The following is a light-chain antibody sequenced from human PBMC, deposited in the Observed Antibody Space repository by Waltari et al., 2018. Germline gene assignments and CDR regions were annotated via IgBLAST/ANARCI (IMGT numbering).Light chain of an antibody. CDR2: DLT. V-gene: IGLV2-14*01. J-gene: IGLJ2*01. CDR3: SSYTGRGTVI. CDR1: NSDIGSYSY. Sequence: QSVLTQPASVSGSPGQSITISCTGTNSDIGSYSYVSWYQQYPGKAPKLKIYDLTERPSGVSTRFSVSKACNTASLTISGRQADDEADYFCSSYTGRGTVIFGRGTMVTVL.